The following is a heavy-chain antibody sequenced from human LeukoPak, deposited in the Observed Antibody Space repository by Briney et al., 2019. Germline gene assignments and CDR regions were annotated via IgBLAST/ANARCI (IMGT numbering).Heavy chain of an antibody. Sequence: PGRSLRLSCAASGFTFDDYAMHWVRQAPGKGLEWISYIGISSGNTKYADSVKGRFTISRDYAKNSLYLQMNSLRVEDTAVYFCARDHNYAFDNWGQGTLVTVSS. J-gene: IGHJ4*02. D-gene: IGHD1-1*01. CDR3: ARDHNYAFDN. CDR1: GFTFDDYA. CDR2: IGISSGNT. V-gene: IGHV3-11*06.